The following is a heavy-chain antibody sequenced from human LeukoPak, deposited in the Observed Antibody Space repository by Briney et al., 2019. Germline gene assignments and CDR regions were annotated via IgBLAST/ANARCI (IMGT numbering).Heavy chain of an antibody. Sequence: GRSLRLSCAASGFTFSSYGMHWVRQAPGKWLEWVSSISSSSDYIYYADSVNRRFTISRDNAKNSLYLQMNSLRAEDTAVYYCARASHYSSGWVDYYYYMDVWGKGTTVTISS. CDR1: GFTFSSYG. D-gene: IGHD6-19*01. J-gene: IGHJ6*03. CDR3: ARASHYSSGWVDYYYYMDV. CDR2: ISSSSDYI. V-gene: IGHV3-21*01.